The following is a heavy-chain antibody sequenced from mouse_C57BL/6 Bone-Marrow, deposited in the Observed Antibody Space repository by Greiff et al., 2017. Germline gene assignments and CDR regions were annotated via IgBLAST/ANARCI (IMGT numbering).Heavy chain of an antibody. V-gene: IGHV1-26*01. CDR2: INPNNGGT. Sequence: VQLQQSGPELVKPGASVKISCKASGYTFTDYYMNWVKQSHGKSLEWIGDINPNNGGTSYNQKFKGKATLTVDKSSSTAYMELRSLTSEDSAVYYCALYGYTFYYAMDYWAQGTSVTVSS. CDR1: GYTFTDYY. J-gene: IGHJ4*01. CDR3: ALYGYTFYYAMDY. D-gene: IGHD2-2*01.